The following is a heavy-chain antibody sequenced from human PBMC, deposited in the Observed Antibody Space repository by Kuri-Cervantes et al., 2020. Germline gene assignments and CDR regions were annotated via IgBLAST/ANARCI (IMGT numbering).Heavy chain of an antibody. D-gene: IGHD3-22*01. Sequence: GESLKISCAASGFTFSSYGMHWVRQAPGKGLEWVAVISYDGSNKYYADSVKGRFTISRDDSKNTLYLQMNSLRAEDTAVYYCARDRHYYDSSGYPPYWGRGTLVTVSS. CDR3: ARDRHYYDSSGYPPY. V-gene: IGHV3-30*03. J-gene: IGHJ4*02. CDR2: ISYDGSNK. CDR1: GFTFSSYG.